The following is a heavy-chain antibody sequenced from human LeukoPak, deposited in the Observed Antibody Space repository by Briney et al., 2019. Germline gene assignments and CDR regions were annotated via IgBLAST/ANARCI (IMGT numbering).Heavy chain of an antibody. V-gene: IGHV1-3*01. J-gene: IGHJ4*02. Sequence: ASVKVSCKASGYNFTAYAIHWVRQAPGHRPEWMAWINSGNGGTKYSQKFQGRVTITRDKSATTAYMELSSLRSEDTAVYYCARGTSLERGRVLLYYFDYWGQGTLVTVSS. CDR2: INSGNGGT. CDR3: ARGTSLERGRVLLYYFDY. CDR1: GYNFTAYA. D-gene: IGHD3-16*01.